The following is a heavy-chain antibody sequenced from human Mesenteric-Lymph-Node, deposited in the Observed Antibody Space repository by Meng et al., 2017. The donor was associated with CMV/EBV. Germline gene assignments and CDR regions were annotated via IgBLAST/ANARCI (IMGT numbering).Heavy chain of an antibody. CDR2: VFYSGST. V-gene: IGHV4-39*01. CDR3: ARLILRDTAGRFSPAPDY. D-gene: IGHD3-10*01. Sequence: TSSDYLCGWIRQPPGKGQNWIGSVFYSGSTYYNPALKSRVTISVDTSKNQFSLKVNSVTAADTAVYYCARLILRDTAGRFSPAPDYWGQGTLVTVSS. CDR1: TSSDYL. J-gene: IGHJ4*02.